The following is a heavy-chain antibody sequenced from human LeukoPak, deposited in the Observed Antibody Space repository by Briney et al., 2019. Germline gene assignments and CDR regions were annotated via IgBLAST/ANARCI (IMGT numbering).Heavy chain of an antibody. CDR1: GGSISSYY. V-gene: IGHV4-59*01. J-gene: IGHJ3*02. Sequence: PSETLSLTCTVSGGSISSYYWSWIRQPPGKGLEWIGYIYYSGSTNYNPSLKSRVTISVDTSKNQFSLMLSSVTAADTAVYYCARTVHGYNYDAFDIWGQGTMVTVSS. CDR3: ARTVHGYNYDAFDI. D-gene: IGHD5-24*01. CDR2: IYYSGST.